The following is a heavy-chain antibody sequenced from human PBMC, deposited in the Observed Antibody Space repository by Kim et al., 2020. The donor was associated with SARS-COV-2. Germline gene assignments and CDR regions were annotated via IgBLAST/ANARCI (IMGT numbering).Heavy chain of an antibody. J-gene: IGHJ5*02. CDR1: GFTFSNYN. CDR2: ITSSSSTI. CDR3: ARDALWQQLASGWFDP. V-gene: IGHV3-48*02. Sequence: GGSLRLSCAASGFTFSNYNMNWVRQAPGKGLEWVSYITSSSSTIYYADSVKGRFTISRDNAKNSLYLQMNSLRDEDTAVYYCARDALWQQLASGWFDPWGQGTLVTVSS. D-gene: IGHD6-13*01.